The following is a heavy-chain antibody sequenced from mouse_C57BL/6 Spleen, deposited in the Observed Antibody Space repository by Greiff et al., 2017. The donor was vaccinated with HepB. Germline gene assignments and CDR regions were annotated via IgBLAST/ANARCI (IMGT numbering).Heavy chain of an antibody. Sequence: QVQLQQPGAELVMPGASVKLSCKASGYNFNSYWMHWVKQRPGQGLVWIGEIDPSDSYTNYNQKFKGKSTLTVDKSSSTAYMQLSILTSEDSAVYYYARFPLLWFRRRYFDVWGTGTTVTVSS. CDR2: IDPSDSYT. V-gene: IGHV1-69*01. J-gene: IGHJ1*03. CDR3: ARFPLLWFRRRYFDV. CDR1: GYNFNSYW. D-gene: IGHD2-2*01.